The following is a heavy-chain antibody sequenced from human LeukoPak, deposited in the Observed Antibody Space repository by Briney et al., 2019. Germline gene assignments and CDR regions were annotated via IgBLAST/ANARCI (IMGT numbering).Heavy chain of an antibody. Sequence: PGGSLRLSCAASGFTCSSCGMHWVRQAPGKGLEWVAVISYDGSNKYYADSVKGRFTISRDNSKNTLYLQMNSLRAEDTAVYYCAKDAGGYCDYWGQGNLVTVSS. J-gene: IGHJ4*02. CDR2: ISYDGSNK. CDR3: AKDAGGYCDY. D-gene: IGHD3-16*01. V-gene: IGHV3-30*18. CDR1: GFTCSSCG.